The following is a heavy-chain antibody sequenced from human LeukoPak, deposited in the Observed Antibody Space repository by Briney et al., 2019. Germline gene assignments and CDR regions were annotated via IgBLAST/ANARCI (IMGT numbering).Heavy chain of an antibody. D-gene: IGHD3-10*01. J-gene: IGHJ6*03. CDR1: GFTFGDYA. CDR3: AREGGHRGSYYYYYMDV. Sequence: GESLRLSCTASGFTFGDYAMSWFRQAPGKGLEWVGFIRSKAYGGTTEYAASVKGRFTISRDDSKNSLYLQMNSLKTEDTAVYYCAREGGHRGSYYYYYMDVWGKGTTVTISS. V-gene: IGHV3-49*03. CDR2: IRSKAYGGTT.